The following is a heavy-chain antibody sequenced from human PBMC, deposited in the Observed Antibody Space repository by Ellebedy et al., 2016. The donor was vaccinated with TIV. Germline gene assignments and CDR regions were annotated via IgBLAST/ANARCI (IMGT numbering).Heavy chain of an antibody. CDR1: GGSISSSSYY. J-gene: IGHJ5*02. Sequence: SETLSLTCTVSGGSISSSSYYWGWIRQHPGKGLEWIGNIYHSGSTYYNPSLKSRVTISVDTSKNQFSLKLSSVTAADTAVYYCARGPTVTRYNWFDPWGQGTLVTVSS. D-gene: IGHD4-17*01. V-gene: IGHV4-39*07. CDR3: ARGPTVTRYNWFDP. CDR2: IYHSGST.